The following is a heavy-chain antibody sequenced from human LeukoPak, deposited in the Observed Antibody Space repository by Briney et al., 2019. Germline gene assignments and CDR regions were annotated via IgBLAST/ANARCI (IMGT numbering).Heavy chain of an antibody. J-gene: IGHJ4*01. CDR2: INSDGSAT. D-gene: IGHD1-26*01. Sequence: GGSLRLSCAASGFPFSSYWMHWVRQVPGKGLLWVSRINSDGSATIYADSVRGRFTISRDNAKNTLYLQMNSLRVEDTAVYFCARGSSARFIGPEYWGHGTLVTVSS. V-gene: IGHV3-74*01. CDR1: GFPFSSYW. CDR3: ARGSSARFIGPEY.